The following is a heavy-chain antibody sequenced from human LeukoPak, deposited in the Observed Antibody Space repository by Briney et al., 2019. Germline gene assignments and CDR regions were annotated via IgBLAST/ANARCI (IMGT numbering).Heavy chain of an antibody. CDR3: ARDPVAVAATGTAVDY. J-gene: IGHJ4*02. D-gene: IGHD2-15*01. CDR2: ISYDGSKK. V-gene: IGHV3-30-3*01. Sequence: PGGSLRLSCAASGFTFSSYTMHWVRQAPGKGLEWVAVISYDGSKKYYADSLKGRFTISRDNSKNTLYLQMNSLRPEDTAVYYCARDPVAVAATGTAVDYWGQGTLVTVSS. CDR1: GFTFSSYT.